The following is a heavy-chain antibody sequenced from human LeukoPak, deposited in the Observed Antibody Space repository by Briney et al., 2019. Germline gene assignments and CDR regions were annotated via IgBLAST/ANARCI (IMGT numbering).Heavy chain of an antibody. CDR3: ARVGSIAAAGTPDYFDY. CDR2: IYYSGST. J-gene: IGHJ4*02. Sequence: SEILSLTCTVSGGSISSYYWSWIRQPPGKGLEWIGYIYYSGSTSYNPSLKSRVTISVDTSKNQFSLKLSSVTAADTAVYYCARVGSIAAAGTPDYFDYWGQGTLVTVSS. CDR1: GGSISSYY. V-gene: IGHV4-59*01. D-gene: IGHD6-13*01.